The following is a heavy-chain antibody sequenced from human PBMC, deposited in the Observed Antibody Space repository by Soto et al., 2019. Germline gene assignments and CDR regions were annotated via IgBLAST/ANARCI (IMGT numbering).Heavy chain of an antibody. CDR1: GFTFSSHA. V-gene: IGHV3-23*01. CDR3: AKDRGVTHWDFDL. CDR2: ISGGGGST. D-gene: IGHD2-21*02. J-gene: IGHJ2*01. Sequence: GGSLRLSCAASGFTFSSHAMSWVRQAPGKGLEWVSAISGGGGSTYYADSVKGRFTISRDNSKNTLYLQMNSLRAEDTAVYYCAKDRGVTHWDFDLWGRGTLVTVSS.